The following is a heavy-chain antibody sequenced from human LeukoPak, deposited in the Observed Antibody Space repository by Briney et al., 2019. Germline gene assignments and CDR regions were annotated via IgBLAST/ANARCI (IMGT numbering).Heavy chain of an antibody. CDR1: GFTFSSYE. CDR2: ISPSGSSI. CDR3: AREIIAPNGNWLDP. V-gene: IGHV3-48*03. J-gene: IGHJ5*02. D-gene: IGHD6-13*01. Sequence: TGGSLRLSCTASGFTFSSYEMNWVRRAPGKGLEWVSYISPSGSSIFYGDSVQGRFIISRDNAKNSLYLEMNVLRAEDTAVYYCAREIIAPNGNWLDPWGQGALVTVSS.